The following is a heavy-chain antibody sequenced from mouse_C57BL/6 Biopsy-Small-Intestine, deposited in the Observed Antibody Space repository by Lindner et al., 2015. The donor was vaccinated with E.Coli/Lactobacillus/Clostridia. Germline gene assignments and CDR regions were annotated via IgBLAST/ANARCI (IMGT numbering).Heavy chain of an antibody. CDR3: ARDLDSSGLDY. CDR1: GISITTGNYR. D-gene: IGHD3-2*02. Sequence: VQLQESGPGLVKPSQTVFLTCTVTGISITTGNYRWSWIRQFPGNKLEWIGYIYYSGTITYNPSLTSRTAITRDTPENQFFLEMNSLTAEDTATYYCARDLDSSGLDYWGQGTTLTVSS. V-gene: IGHV3-5*01. CDR2: IYYSGTI. J-gene: IGHJ2*01.